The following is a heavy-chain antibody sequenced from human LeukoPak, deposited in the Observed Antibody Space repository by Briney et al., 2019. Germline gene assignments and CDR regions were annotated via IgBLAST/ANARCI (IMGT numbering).Heavy chain of an antibody. Sequence: GSLRLSCAASGFTVSDNYMSWVRQAPGKGLEWIGEINHSGSTNYNPSLKSRVTISVDTSKNQFSLKLSSVTAADTAVYYCARGGLSYSYGLDAFDIWGQGTMVTVSS. J-gene: IGHJ3*02. V-gene: IGHV4-34*01. D-gene: IGHD5-18*01. CDR2: INHSGST. CDR3: ARGGLSYSYGLDAFDI. CDR1: GFTVSDNY.